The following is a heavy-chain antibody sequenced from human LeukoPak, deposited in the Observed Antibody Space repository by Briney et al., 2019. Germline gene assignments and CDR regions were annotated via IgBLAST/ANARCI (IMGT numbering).Heavy chain of an antibody. CDR2: IYYSGST. J-gene: IGHJ5*02. CDR1: GGSISSSSYY. CDR3: ARPLDCGGDCYQGSWFDP. Sequence: SETLSLTCTVSGGSISSSSYYWGWIRQPPGKGLEWIGSIYYSGSTYYSPSLKSRVTISVDTSKNQFSLKLSSVTAADTAVYYCARPLDCGGDCYQGSWFDPWGQGTLVTVSS. D-gene: IGHD2-21*02. V-gene: IGHV4-39*01.